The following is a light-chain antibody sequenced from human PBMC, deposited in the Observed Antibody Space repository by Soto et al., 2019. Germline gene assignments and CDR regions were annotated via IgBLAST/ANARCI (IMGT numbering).Light chain of an antibody. J-gene: IGKJ4*01. V-gene: IGKV1-39*01. CDR1: HSVSNY. CDR2: YSS. CDR3: QQTFGLPPT. Sequence: DIQMTQSPSSLSSSVGDRVTVTCRASHSVSNYVNWYQQKPGKAPKVLISYSSNLQNGVPSRFSASRSGTNFTLTISSLQPEDFATYYCQQTFGLPPTFGGGTKVEIK.